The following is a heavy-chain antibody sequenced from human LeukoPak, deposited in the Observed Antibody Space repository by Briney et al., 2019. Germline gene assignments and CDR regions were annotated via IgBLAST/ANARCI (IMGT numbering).Heavy chain of an antibody. D-gene: IGHD2-15*01. Sequence: GGSLRLSCAASGFTFSNYGIHWVRQAPGKGLEWVAVISNDGSNENYADSVKGRFTISRDNSKDTLYLQMNSLRAEDTAVYFCAKGSGGSYYGYFDYWGQGTLVTVSS. CDR3: AKGSGGSYYGYFDY. J-gene: IGHJ4*02. CDR2: ISNDGSNE. V-gene: IGHV3-30*18. CDR1: GFTFSNYG.